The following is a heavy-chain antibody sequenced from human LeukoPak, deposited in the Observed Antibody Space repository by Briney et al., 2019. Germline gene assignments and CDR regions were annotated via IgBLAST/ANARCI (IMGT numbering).Heavy chain of an antibody. J-gene: IGHJ4*02. D-gene: IGHD3-10*01. V-gene: IGHV3-7*01. CDR1: GFTFSTYW. CDR2: IRPDAGEK. CDR3: ARSGPIDY. Sequence: GGSLRLSCAASGFTFSTYWMTWVRQAPGKGLEWVANIRPDAGEKNYAESVKGRFTISRDNTKNSLYLRLNSLRVEDTAIYYCARSGPIDYWGQGTLVTVSS.